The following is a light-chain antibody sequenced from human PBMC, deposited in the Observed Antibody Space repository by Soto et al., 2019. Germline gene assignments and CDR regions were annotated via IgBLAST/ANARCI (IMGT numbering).Light chain of an antibody. Sequence: AIRMTQSPSSFSASTGDRVTITCRARQGISSYLAWYQQKPGKAPKLLIYAASTLQSGVPSRFSGSRSGTEITLTISCLQAEDLATYYCQQYYSSPFTFGPGTKVDIK. J-gene: IGKJ3*01. CDR2: AAS. V-gene: IGKV1-8*01. CDR1: QGISSY. CDR3: QQYYSSPFT.